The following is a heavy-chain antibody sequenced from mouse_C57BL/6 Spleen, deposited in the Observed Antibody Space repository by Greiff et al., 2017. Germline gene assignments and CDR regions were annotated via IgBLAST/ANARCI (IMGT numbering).Heavy chain of an antibody. Sequence: VQLQQSGAELAKPGASVKLSCTASGYTFTSYWMHWVKQRPGQGLEWIGYINPSSGYTKYHQKFKDKATLTADKSSSTAYMQLSSLTYEDSAVSYCAREGDSYGSSHCFDYWGQGTTLTVSS. CDR2: INPSSGYT. CDR3: AREGDSYGSSHCFDY. J-gene: IGHJ2*01. V-gene: IGHV1-7*01. D-gene: IGHD1-1*01. CDR1: GYTFTSYW.